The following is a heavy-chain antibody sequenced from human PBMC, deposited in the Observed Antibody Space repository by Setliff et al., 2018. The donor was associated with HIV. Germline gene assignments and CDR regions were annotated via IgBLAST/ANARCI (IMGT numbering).Heavy chain of an antibody. CDR2: ISWDGGSS. CDR1: GFTFYDYA. D-gene: IGHD6-13*01. V-gene: IGHV3-43D*03. J-gene: IGHJ4*02. CDR3: AALGYSSTWNY. Sequence: GGSLRLSCAASGFTFYDYAMHWVRQAPGKGLEWVSFISWDGGSSDYADSVKGRFTISRDNSKSSLFLQMNSLRAEDTAFYYCAALGYSSTWNYWGQGTLVTVS.